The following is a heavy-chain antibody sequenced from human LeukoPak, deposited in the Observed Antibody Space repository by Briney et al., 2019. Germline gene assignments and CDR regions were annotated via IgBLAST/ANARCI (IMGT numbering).Heavy chain of an antibody. J-gene: IGHJ4*02. CDR1: GGTFSSYA. Sequence: ASVKVSCKASGGTFSSYAISWVRQAPGQGLEWMGGIIPIFGTANYAQKFQGRVTITADESTSTAYMELSSLRSEDTAVYYCARSLYSGYDVFLGYWGQGTLATVSS. V-gene: IGHV1-69*13. CDR3: ARSLYSGYDVFLGY. CDR2: IIPIFGTA. D-gene: IGHD5-12*01.